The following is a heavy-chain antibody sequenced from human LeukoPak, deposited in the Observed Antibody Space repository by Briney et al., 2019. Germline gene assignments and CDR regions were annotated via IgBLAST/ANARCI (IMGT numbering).Heavy chain of an antibody. V-gene: IGHV1-2*02. Sequence: ASVKVSCKASGYTFTGYYMHWVRQAPGQGLEWMGWINPNSGGTNYAQKFQGRVTMTRDTSISTAYMELSRLRSDDTAVYYCARDYQFEYYYYGMDVWGQGTTVTVSS. CDR2: INPNSGGT. CDR3: ARDYQFEYYYYGMDV. CDR1: GYTFTGYY. J-gene: IGHJ6*02. D-gene: IGHD2-2*01.